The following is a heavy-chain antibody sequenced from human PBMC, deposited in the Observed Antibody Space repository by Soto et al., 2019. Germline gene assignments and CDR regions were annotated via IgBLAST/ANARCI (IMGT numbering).Heavy chain of an antibody. CDR2: IYYSGST. V-gene: IGHV4-31*02. D-gene: IGHD2-8*01. Sequence: PSETLSLTCTVSGGSISRGGYYWSWIRQHPGKGLEWIGYIYYSGSTYYNPSLKSRVTISVDTSKNQFSLKLSSVTAADTAVYYCARMDHLNGQSDAFDIWGQGTIVTVSS. CDR1: GGSISRGGYY. J-gene: IGHJ3*02. CDR3: ARMDHLNGQSDAFDI.